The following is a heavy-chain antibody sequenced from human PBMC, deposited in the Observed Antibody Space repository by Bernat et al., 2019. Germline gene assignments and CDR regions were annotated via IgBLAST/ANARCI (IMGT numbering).Heavy chain of an antibody. V-gene: IGHV1-69*02. CDR2: IIPILGIA. CDR1: GGTFSSYT. Sequence: QVQLVQSGAEVKKPGSSVKVSCKASGGTFSSYTISWVRQAPGQGLEWMGRIIPILGIANYAQKFQGRVTITADKSTSTAYMELSSLRSEDTAVYYCARLRGVTTVTTEWFDPWGQGTLVTVSS. D-gene: IGHD4-17*01. J-gene: IGHJ5*02. CDR3: ARLRGVTTVTTEWFDP.